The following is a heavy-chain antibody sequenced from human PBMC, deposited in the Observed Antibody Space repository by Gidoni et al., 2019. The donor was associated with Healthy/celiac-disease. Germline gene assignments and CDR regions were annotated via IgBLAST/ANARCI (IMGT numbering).Heavy chain of an antibody. D-gene: IGHD3-22*01. J-gene: IGHJ4*02. CDR1: GGDISSGGYY. Sequence: QVQLQESGRGLVKPAQTLSLTCTVSGGDISSGGYYWSWIRQHPGKGLEWIGYVYYSGSTYYNPSLKSRVTISVDTSKNQFSLKLSSVTASDTAVYYCARAEYYYDSSGHYIYFDYWGQGTLVTVSS. V-gene: IGHV4-31*03. CDR3: ARAEYYYDSSGHYIYFDY. CDR2: VYYSGST.